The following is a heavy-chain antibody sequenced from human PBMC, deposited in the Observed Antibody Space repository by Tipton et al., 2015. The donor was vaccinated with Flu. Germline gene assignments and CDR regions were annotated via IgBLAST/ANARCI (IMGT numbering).Heavy chain of an antibody. CDR3: ARDLRGYSGYTGGDAFDL. J-gene: IGHJ3*01. Sequence: TLSLTCTVSGGSVTSSYWSWIRQPAGKGLEWIGRISTSRSTNYNASLESRVTMSRDTSKNHFSLRLSSATAADTALYYCARDLRGYSGYTGGDAFDLWGPGIMVTVSS. D-gene: IGHD5-12*01. CDR2: ISTSRST. CDR1: GGSVTSSY. V-gene: IGHV4-4*07.